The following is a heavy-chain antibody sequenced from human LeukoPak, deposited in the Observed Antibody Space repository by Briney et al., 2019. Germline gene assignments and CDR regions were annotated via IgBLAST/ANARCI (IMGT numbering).Heavy chain of an antibody. CDR2: IYYSGST. J-gene: IGHJ4*02. Sequence: PSETLSLTCTVSVRSISSSSYYWRWIRQPPGKGLEWIGSIYYSGSTYYNPSLKSRVTISVDTSKNQFSLKLSSVTAADTAVYYCARHVGSSWENDYWGQGTVVSVSS. CDR3: ARHVGSSWENDY. D-gene: IGHD6-13*01. CDR1: VRSISSSSYY. V-gene: IGHV4-39*01.